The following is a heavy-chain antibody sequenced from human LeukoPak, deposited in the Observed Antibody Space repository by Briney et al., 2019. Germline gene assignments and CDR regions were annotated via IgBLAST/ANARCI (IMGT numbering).Heavy chain of an antibody. D-gene: IGHD2-15*01. CDR2: INWNGGST. CDR3: ATDRATQYFDY. CDR1: GFTFSSYG. V-gene: IGHV3-20*04. Sequence: PGRSLRLSCAASGFTFSSYGMHWVRQAPGKGLEWVSGINWNGGSTGYADSVKGRYTISRDNAKNSLYLQMNSLRAEDTAMYYCATDRATQYFDYWGQGTLVSVSS. J-gene: IGHJ4*02.